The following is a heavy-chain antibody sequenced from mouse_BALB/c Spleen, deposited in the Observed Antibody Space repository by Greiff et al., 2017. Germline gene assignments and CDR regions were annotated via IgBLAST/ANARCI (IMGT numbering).Heavy chain of an antibody. CDR1: GFTFSNYW. V-gene: IGHV6-6*02. CDR2: IRLKSNNYAT. D-gene: IGHD2-13*01. Sequence: EVKLVESGGGLVQPGGSMKLSCVASGFTFSNYWMNWVRQSPEKGLEWVAEIRLKSNNYATHYAESVKGRFTISRDDSKSSVYLQMNNLRAEDTGIYYCTRRDYWFAYWGQGTLVTVSA. J-gene: IGHJ3*01. CDR3: TRRDYWFAY.